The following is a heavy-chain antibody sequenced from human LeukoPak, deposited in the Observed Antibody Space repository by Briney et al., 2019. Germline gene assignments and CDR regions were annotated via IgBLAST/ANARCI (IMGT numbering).Heavy chain of an antibody. CDR1: GGSISSGSYY. D-gene: IGHD3-9*01. CDR2: IYTSGST. V-gene: IGHV4-61*02. J-gene: IGHJ5*02. Sequence: PSQTLSLTCTVSGGSISSGSYYWSWIRQPAGKGLEWIGRIYTSGSTNYNPSLKSRVTISVDTSENQFSLKLSSVTAADTAVYYCASLTGLGWFDPWGQGTLVTVSS. CDR3: ASLTGLGWFDP.